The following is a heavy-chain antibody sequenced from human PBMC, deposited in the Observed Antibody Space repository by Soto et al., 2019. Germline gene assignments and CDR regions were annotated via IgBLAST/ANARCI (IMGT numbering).Heavy chain of an antibody. J-gene: IGHJ4*02. V-gene: IGHV3-9*01. D-gene: IGHD3-22*01. CDR1: GFTFDDYA. CDR2: ISWNSGSI. CDR3: AKALDYDSSGYYYFDY. Sequence: EVQLVESGGGLVQPGRSLRLSCAASGFTFDDYAMHWVRQAPGKGLEWVSSISWNSGSIAYADSVKGRFTISRDNAKNSLFLQMSSLRPEDTALYYCAKALDYDSSGYYYFDYWGQGTLVTVSS.